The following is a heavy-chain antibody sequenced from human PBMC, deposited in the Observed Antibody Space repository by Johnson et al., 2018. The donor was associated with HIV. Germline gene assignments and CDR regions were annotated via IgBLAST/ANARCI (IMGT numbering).Heavy chain of an antibody. CDR3: ARGGGALDI. CDR2: INQDGSET. CDR1: GFSFTNYW. V-gene: IGHV3-7*03. J-gene: IGHJ3*02. Sequence: DVQVVESGGGLVQPGGSLRLSCAASGFSFTNYWMTWVRQAPGKGLEWVANINQDGSETYYVDSVKGRFTVSRDNTKNSLYLQIDSLRPEDTAVYHCARGGGALDIWGQGTMVTVAS. D-gene: IGHD3-10*01.